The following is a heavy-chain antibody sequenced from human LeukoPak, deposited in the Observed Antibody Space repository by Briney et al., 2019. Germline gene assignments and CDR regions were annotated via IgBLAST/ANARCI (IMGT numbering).Heavy chain of an antibody. CDR1: GYTITSYD. Sequence: ASVKVSCKASGYTITSYDINWVRQATGQGLEWMGWMNPNSGNTGYAQKFQGRVTMTRNTSISTAYMELSSLRSEDTAVYYYARGKTRITIFGVVIYYYGMDVWGQGTTVTVSS. CDR2: MNPNSGNT. CDR3: ARGKTRITIFGVVIYYYGMDV. J-gene: IGHJ6*02. D-gene: IGHD3-3*01. V-gene: IGHV1-8*01.